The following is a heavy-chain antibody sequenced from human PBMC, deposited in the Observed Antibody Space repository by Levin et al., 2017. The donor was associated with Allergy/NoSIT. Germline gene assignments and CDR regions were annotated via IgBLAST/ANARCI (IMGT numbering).Heavy chain of an antibody. Sequence: SETLSLTCTVSGGSISSGDYYWSWIRQPPGKGLEWIGYIYYSGSTYYNPSLKSRVTISVDTSKNQFSLKLSSVTAADTAVDYCARDLRGRFGELGDYWGQGTLVTVSS. V-gene: IGHV4-30-4*01. J-gene: IGHJ4*02. D-gene: IGHD3-10*01. CDR3: ARDLRGRFGELGDY. CDR1: GGSISSGDYY. CDR2: IYYSGST.